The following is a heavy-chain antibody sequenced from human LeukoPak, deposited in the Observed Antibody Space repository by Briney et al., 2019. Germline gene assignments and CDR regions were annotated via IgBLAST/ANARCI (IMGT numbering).Heavy chain of an antibody. Sequence: ASVKVSCKASGYTFTSYYMHWVRQAPGQGLEWMGWINPNSGGTNYAQKFQGRVTMTRDTSISTAYMELSRLRSDDTAVYYCARALRRVVTRGWFDPWGQGTLVTVSS. CDR2: INPNSGGT. V-gene: IGHV1-2*02. CDR3: ARALRRVVTRGWFDP. J-gene: IGHJ5*02. D-gene: IGHD4-23*01. CDR1: GYTFTSYY.